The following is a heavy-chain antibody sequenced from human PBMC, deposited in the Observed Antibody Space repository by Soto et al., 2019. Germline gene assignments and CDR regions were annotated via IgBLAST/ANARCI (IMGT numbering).Heavy chain of an antibody. CDR1: GYTFTGHY. J-gene: IGHJ4*02. V-gene: IGHV1-2*02. Sequence: ASVKVSCKASGYTFTGHYIHWVRQAPGQGPDWMGEIGLASGDTRYAQKFQGRVTMTRDTSITTVYMELKNLSPDDTAVYYCGRGRSGQLVVFYWDQGTPVTVSS. CDR2: IGLASGDT. D-gene: IGHD3-10*01. CDR3: GRGRSGQLVVFY.